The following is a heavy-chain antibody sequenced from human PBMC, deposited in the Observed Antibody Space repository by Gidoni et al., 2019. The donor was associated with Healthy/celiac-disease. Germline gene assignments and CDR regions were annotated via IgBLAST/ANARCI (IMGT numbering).Heavy chain of an antibody. CDR1: GFTFSSYS. J-gene: IGHJ4*02. Sequence: EVQLVESGGGLVKPGGSLRLSCAASGFTFSSYSMNWVRQAPGKGLEWVSSISSSSSYIYYADSVKGRFTISRDNAKNSLYLQMNSLRAEDTAVYYCARDPRGYYYGSGSEFDYWGQGTLVTVSS. D-gene: IGHD3-10*01. CDR2: ISSSSSYI. V-gene: IGHV3-21*01. CDR3: ARDPRGYYYGSGSEFDY.